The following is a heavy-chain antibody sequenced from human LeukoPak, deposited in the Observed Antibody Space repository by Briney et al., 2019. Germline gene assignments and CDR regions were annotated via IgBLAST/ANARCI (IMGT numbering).Heavy chain of an antibody. CDR2: ISYEGRTM. V-gene: IGHV3-30*18. CDR3: AKEGTAQISTWYDN. CDR1: GFRFKNYG. J-gene: IGHJ4*02. Sequence: GRSLRLSCAASGFRFKNYGMHWVRQAPGKGLEWVAVISYEGRTMYYGDSVKGRFTISRDNSRNTLFLQMNSLSPDDTAVYYCAKEGTAQISTWYDNWGQGTLVTVSS. D-gene: IGHD2-2*01.